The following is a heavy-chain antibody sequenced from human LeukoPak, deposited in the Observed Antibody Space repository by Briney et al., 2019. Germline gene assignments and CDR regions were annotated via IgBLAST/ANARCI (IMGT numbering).Heavy chain of an antibody. CDR3: AKDTPVLRYFDWLSHYYMDV. CDR1: GFTFSSYG. Sequence: PGGSLRLSCAASGFTFSSYGMSWVRQAPGKGLEWVSAISGSGGSTYYADSVKGRFTISRDNSKNTLYLQMNSLSAEDTAVYYCAKDTPVLRYFDWLSHYYMDVWCKGTTVTVSS. D-gene: IGHD3-9*01. CDR2: ISGSGGST. V-gene: IGHV3-23*01. J-gene: IGHJ6*03.